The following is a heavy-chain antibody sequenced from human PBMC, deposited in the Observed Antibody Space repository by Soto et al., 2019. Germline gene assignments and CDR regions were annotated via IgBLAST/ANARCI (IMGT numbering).Heavy chain of an antibody. V-gene: IGHV4-30-4*01. CDR1: GGSISSGDYY. CDR3: ARGPVFGARGWCFDY. D-gene: IGHD2-15*01. J-gene: IGHJ4*02. Sequence: SETLSLTCTVSGGSISSGDYYWSWIRQPPGKGLEWIGYIYYSGSTYYNPSLKRRVTISVDTSKNQFSLKRSSVTAADTGVYYCARGPVFGARGWCFDYWGQGTLVTVSS. CDR2: IYYSGST.